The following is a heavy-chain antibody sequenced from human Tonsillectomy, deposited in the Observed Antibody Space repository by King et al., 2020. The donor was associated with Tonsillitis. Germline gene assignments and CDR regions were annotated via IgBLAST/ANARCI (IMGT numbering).Heavy chain of an antibody. CDR2: VLNSGST. V-gene: IGHV4-31*03. J-gene: IGHJ4*02. Sequence: QLQESGPGLVKPSQTLSLTCTVSGGSISIGAYYWTWIRQHPVKGLEWIGYVLNSGSTDYNPSLKSRVTISMDTSKNHFSLDLSSVTAADTAVYYCARVLSGGGDYDYWGQGTLVTVSS. D-gene: IGHD2-15*01. CDR1: GGSISIGAYY. CDR3: ARVLSGGGDYDY.